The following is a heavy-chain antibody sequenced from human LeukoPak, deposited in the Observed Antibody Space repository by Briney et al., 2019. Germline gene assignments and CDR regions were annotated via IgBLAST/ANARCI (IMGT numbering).Heavy chain of an antibody. CDR2: ISAYNGNT. Sequence: ASVKVSCKASGYTFTSYGISWVRQSPGQGREWTGWISAYNGNTNYAQKLQGRVTMTTETSTSTAYMEMRSLRCDDTTVYYCARVIIAGAGTGWFDPWGEGTLVTVSS. CDR3: ARVIIAGAGTGWFDP. V-gene: IGHV1-18*01. D-gene: IGHD6-13*01. J-gene: IGHJ5*02. CDR1: GYTFTSYG.